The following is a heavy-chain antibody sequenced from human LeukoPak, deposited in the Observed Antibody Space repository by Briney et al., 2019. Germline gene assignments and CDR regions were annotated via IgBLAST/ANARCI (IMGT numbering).Heavy chain of an antibody. CDR1: GCTFSSYA. CDR2: ISYHGSNK. V-gene: IGHV3-30-3*01. D-gene: IGHD1-26*01. J-gene: IGHJ4*02. Sequence: GRSLRLSCAGSGCTFSSYAMHWVRQAPGKGLEWVAVISYHGSNKYYADSVKGRFTISRDNSKNTLYLQMNSLRAEDTAVYYCARDHQPQWELLGYWGQGTLVTVSS. CDR3: ARDHQPQWELLGY.